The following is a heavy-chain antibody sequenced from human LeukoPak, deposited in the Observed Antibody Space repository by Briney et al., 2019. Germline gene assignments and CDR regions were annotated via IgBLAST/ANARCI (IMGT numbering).Heavy chain of an antibody. J-gene: IGHJ4*02. CDR2: IDYSGST. CDR1: GGSISSGGYY. V-gene: IGHV4-31*03. CDR3: ARSSGWSYFDY. D-gene: IGHD2-15*01. Sequence: SETLSLTCTVSGGSISSGGYYWSWIRQHPGKGLEWIGYIDYSGSTYYNPSLKSRVTISVDTSKNQFSLKLSSVTAADTAVYYCARSSGWSYFDYWGQGTLVTVSS.